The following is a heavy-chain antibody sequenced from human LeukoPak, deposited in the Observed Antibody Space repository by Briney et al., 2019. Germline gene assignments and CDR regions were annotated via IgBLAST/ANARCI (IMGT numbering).Heavy chain of an antibody. J-gene: IGHJ3*02. CDR2: IIPIFGTA. D-gene: IGHD3-22*01. CDR1: GYTFTRYG. CDR3: ARLGYYDSSGYLYAFDI. Sequence: GASVKVSCKASGYTFTRYGISWVRQAPGQGLEWMGGIIPIFGTANYAQKFQGRVTITADKSASTAYMELSSLRSEDTAVYYCARLGYYDSSGYLYAFDIWGQGTMVTVSS. V-gene: IGHV1-69*06.